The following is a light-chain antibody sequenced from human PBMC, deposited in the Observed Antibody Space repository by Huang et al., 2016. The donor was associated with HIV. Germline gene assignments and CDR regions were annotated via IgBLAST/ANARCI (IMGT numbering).Light chain of an antibody. CDR1: QDINNF. J-gene: IGKJ1*01. CDR2: AAS. CDR3: QQYYSYRT. V-gene: IGKV1-8*01. Sequence: AIRMTQSPSSLSASTGDRVNITCRASQDINNFLAWYQQKPGNAPNLLIYAASILETGGPSRFSGSGSGTEFNLSISCLQSEDFATYYCQQYYSYRTFGQGTQVEIK.